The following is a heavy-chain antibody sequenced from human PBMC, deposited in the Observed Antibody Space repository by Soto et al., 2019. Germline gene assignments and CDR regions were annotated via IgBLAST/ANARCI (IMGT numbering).Heavy chain of an antibody. Sequence: GGSLRLSCAASGFTFSSYWMHWVRQAPGKGLVWVSRINSDGSSTSYAGSVKGRFTISIDNDKNTLYLQKNSLRAEDTAVYYCARDEGYGDYPVYYFDYWGQGTLVTVSS. J-gene: IGHJ4*02. CDR3: ARDEGYGDYPVYYFDY. V-gene: IGHV3-74*01. CDR1: GFTFSSYW. CDR2: INSDGSST. D-gene: IGHD4-17*01.